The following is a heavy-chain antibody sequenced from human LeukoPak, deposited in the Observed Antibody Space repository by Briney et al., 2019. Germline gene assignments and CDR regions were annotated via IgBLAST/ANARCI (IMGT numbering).Heavy chain of an antibody. CDR3: ARDREVVAFDI. D-gene: IGHD2-15*01. CDR1: GFTFSDYY. Sequence: PGGSLRLSCAASGFTFSDYYMSWIRQPPGKGLEWVSYISGSTTYTNYADSVRGRFTISRDNSKNSLYLQINSLRAEDTAVYYCARDREVVAFDIWGQGTMVTVSS. J-gene: IGHJ3*02. V-gene: IGHV3-11*05. CDR2: ISGSTTYT.